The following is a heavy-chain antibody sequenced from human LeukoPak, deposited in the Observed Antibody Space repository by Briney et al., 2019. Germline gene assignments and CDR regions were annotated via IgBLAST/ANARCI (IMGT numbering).Heavy chain of an antibody. J-gene: IGHJ4*02. CDR1: GGSISSSSYY. Sequence: SETLSLTCTVSGGSISSSSYYWGWIRQPPGKGLEWIGSIYYSGSTYYNPSLKSRVTISVDTSKNQFSLKLSSVTAADTAVYYCSSIYYYDSSGYPADWGQGTLVTVSS. V-gene: IGHV4-39*07. D-gene: IGHD3-22*01. CDR3: SSIYYYDSSGYPAD. CDR2: IYYSGST.